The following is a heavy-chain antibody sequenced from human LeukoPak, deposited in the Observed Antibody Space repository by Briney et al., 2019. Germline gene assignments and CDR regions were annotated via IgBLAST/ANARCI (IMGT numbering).Heavy chain of an antibody. D-gene: IGHD3-10*01. Sequence: SETLSLTCTVSGGSISSGDYYWSWIRQHPGRGLEWIGYISDSGSTYYNPSLKSRVTITVDTSKNQFSLKLSSVTAADTAVYYCARAPMVRGVIIDFDCWGQGTLVTVSS. CDR1: GGSISSGDYY. V-gene: IGHV4-31*03. CDR2: ISDSGST. J-gene: IGHJ4*02. CDR3: ARAPMVRGVIIDFDC.